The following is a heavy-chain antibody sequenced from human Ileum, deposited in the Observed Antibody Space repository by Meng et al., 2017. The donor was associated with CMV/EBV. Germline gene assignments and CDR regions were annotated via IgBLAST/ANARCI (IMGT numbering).Heavy chain of an antibody. V-gene: IGHV3-30-3*01. CDR3: ARENYYGSGSLGALDY. CDR2: ISNDGNTK. J-gene: IGHJ4*02. D-gene: IGHD3-10*01. Sequence: SGCTFSSFAKQWVRQAPGKGLEWVAVISNDGNTKFYADSVKGRFTISRDNSQNTIFLQMNSLRPEDTAVYYCARENYYGSGSLGALDYWGQGSLVTVSS. CDR1: GCTFSSFA.